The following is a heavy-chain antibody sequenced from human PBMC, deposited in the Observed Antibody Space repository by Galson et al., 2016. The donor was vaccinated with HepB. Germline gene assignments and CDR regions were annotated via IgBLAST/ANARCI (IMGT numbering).Heavy chain of an antibody. D-gene: IGHD6-6*01. Sequence: SVKVSCKASGYTFTSYDIHWVRQATGQGLEWMGWMNPNSGNTGYAQKFPGRVTLTRSTSKSTVYMELSSLRSEDMAMYYCARVEYASSTGANRFDYWGQGTLATVSS. CDR3: ARVEYASSTGANRFDY. V-gene: IGHV1-8*02. J-gene: IGHJ4*02. CDR1: GYTFTSYD. CDR2: MNPNSGNT.